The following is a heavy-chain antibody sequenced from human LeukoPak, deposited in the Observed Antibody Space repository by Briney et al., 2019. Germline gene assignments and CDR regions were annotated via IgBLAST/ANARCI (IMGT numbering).Heavy chain of an antibody. D-gene: IGHD1-1*01. V-gene: IGHV4-61*02. CDR3: ATWETGTTKEY. J-gene: IGHJ4*02. Sequence: PSQTLSLTCTVSGGSISSGSYYWSWIRQPAGKGLEWIGRIYTSGSTNYNPSLKSRVTISVDTSKNQFSLKLSSVTAADTAVYYCATWETGTTKEYWGQGTLVTVSS. CDR2: IYTSGST. CDR1: GGSISSGSYY.